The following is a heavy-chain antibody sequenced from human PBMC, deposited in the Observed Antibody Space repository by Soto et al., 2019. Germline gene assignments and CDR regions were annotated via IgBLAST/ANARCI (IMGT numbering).Heavy chain of an antibody. D-gene: IGHD3-10*01. CDR1: GFSLXXXXXX. CDR3: XXXXYGSDNWYDP. Sequence: QISLKESGPTLVQPTQTLTLTCTFSGFSLXXXXXXXXXXXQPPGKALEWLALIYWDDTERYSPSLKTRLTXXXXXXXXXXXXXXXXXXXXXXXXXXXXXXXYGSDNWYDPWGQGTLVTVSS. CDR2: IYWDDTE. J-gene: IGHJ5*02. V-gene: IGHV2-5*02.